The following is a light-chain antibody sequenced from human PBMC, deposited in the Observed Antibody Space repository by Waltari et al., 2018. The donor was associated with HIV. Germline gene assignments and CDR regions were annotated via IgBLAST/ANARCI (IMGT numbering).Light chain of an antibody. CDR1: SSDVGAYNF. Sequence: QSALTQPASVSGSPGQSITISCTGSSSDVGAYNFVSWYQQHPGQTPKLIIYEVSNRPAGVSYRFSGSKSANTASLTISGLQADDEADYYCSSYTNRATLLFGGGTRLTVL. CDR2: EVS. V-gene: IGLV2-14*01. CDR3: SSYTNRATLL. J-gene: IGLJ2*01.